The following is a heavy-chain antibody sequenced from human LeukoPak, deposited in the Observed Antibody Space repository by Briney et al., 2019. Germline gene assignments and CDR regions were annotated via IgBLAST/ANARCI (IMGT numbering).Heavy chain of an antibody. J-gene: IGHJ5*02. V-gene: IGHV4-38-2*02. CDR3: ARIYSSSWYLNWFDP. CDR1: GYSISSGYF. Sequence: SETLSLTCTVSGYSISSGYFWGWIRQPPGKGLECIGTIYHSGSTYYNPSLKSRVTISVDTSKNQFSLKLNSVTAADTAVYYCARIYSSSWYLNWFDPWGQGTLVTVSS. D-gene: IGHD6-13*01. CDR2: IYHSGST.